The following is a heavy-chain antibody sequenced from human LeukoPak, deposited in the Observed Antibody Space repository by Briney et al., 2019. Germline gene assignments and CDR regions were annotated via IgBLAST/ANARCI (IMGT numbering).Heavy chain of an antibody. CDR3: ARYIVGSTGWFDP. CDR2: IYSSGRT. J-gene: IGHJ5*02. D-gene: IGHD1-26*01. CDR1: GGSISSYF. Sequence: SETLSLTCTVSGGSISSYFWSWIRQPPGKGLEWIGYIYSSGRTKYNPSLKSRVTISVDTAKNQFSLNLSSVIAADTAVYSCARYIVGSTGWFDPWGQGILVTVSS. V-gene: IGHV4-59*01.